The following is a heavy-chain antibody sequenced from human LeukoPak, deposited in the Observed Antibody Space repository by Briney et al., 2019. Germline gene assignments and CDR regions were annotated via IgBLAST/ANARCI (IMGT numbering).Heavy chain of an antibody. CDR3: TNLYSGYDFVDY. CDR2: IRSKAYGGTT. Sequence: NPGGSLRLSCTASGFTFGDYAMSWFRQAPGKGLEGVGFIRSKAYGGTTEYAASVKGRFTISRDDSKSIAYLQMNSLKTEDTAVYYCTNLYSGYDFVDYWGQGTLVTVSS. V-gene: IGHV3-49*05. D-gene: IGHD5-12*01. CDR1: GFTFGDYA. J-gene: IGHJ4*02.